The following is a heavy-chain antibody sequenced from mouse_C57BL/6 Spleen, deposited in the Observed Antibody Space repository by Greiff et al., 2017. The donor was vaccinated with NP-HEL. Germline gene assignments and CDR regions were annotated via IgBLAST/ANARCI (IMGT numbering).Heavy chain of an antibody. D-gene: IGHD3-2*02. V-gene: IGHV5-16*01. CDR3: ARDRGDSSGLFDY. CDR1: GFTFSDYY. J-gene: IGHJ2*01. Sequence: EVNLVESEGGLVQPGSSMKLSCTASGFTFSDYYMAWVRQVPEKGLEWVANINYDGSSTYYLDSLKSRFIISRDNAKNILYLQMSSLKSEDTATYYCARDRGDSSGLFDYWGQGTTLTVSS. CDR2: INYDGSST.